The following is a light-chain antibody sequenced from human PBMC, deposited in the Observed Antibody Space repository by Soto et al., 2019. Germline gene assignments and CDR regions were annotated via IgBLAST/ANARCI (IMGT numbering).Light chain of an antibody. V-gene: IGKV1-5*01. Sequence: DIQMTQSPSNLSASVGDRVTITCRASQKTHSWLAWYQQKPGKAPKLLIYDASTLEGGVSSRFGGSGTGTEFTLTISSLQPDDFATYYCQQYHTYSYTFGQGTKLEIK. CDR1: QKTHSW. CDR2: DAS. J-gene: IGKJ2*01. CDR3: QQYHTYSYT.